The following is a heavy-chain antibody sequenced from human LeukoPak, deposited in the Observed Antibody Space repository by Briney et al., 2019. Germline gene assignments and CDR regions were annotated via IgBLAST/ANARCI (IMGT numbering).Heavy chain of an antibody. CDR3: AKDTGSGSYPPG. J-gene: IGHJ4*02. CDR2: ISGSGGST. Sequence: GGSLRLSCAASGFTFSSYAMSWVRQAPGKGLGWVSAISGSGGSTYYADSVKGRFTISRDNSKNTLYLQMNSLRAEDTAVYYCAKDTGSGSYPPGWGQGTLVTVSS. V-gene: IGHV3-23*01. D-gene: IGHD1-26*01. CDR1: GFTFSSYA.